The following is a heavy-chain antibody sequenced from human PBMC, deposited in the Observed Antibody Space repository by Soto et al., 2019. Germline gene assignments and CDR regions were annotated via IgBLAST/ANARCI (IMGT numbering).Heavy chain of an antibody. CDR1: GGSISSYY. CDR2: IYYSGST. D-gene: IGHD4-17*01. J-gene: IGHJ4*02. V-gene: IGHV4-59*01. Sequence: QVQLQESGPGLVKPSETLSLTCTVSGGSISSYYWSWIRQPPGKGLEWIGYIYYSGSTNYNPSLKSRVTRSVDTSKNQFSLKLSSVTTADTAVYYCARAYGDLRTDSFDYWGQGTLVTVSS. CDR3: ARAYGDLRTDSFDY.